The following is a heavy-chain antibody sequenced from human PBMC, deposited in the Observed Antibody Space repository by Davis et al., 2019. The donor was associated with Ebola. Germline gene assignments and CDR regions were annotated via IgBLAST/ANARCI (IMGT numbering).Heavy chain of an antibody. CDR1: GGSISSYY. J-gene: IGHJ6*04. D-gene: IGHD2-8*01. V-gene: IGHV4-39*07. Sequence: PSETLSLTCTVSGGSISSYYWGWIRQPPGKGLEWIGSIYYSGSTYYNPSLKSRVTISVDTSKNQFSLKLSSVTAADTAVYYCARGYCTNGVCYIKDGMDVWGKGTTVTVSS. CDR3: ARGYCTNGVCYIKDGMDV. CDR2: IYYSGST.